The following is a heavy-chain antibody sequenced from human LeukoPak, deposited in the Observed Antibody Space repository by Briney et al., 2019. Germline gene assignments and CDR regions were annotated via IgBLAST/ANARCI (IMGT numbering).Heavy chain of an antibody. Sequence: GGSLRLSCAASGFTFSSYAMSWVRQAPGKGLEWVSAISGSGGSTYYADSVKGRFTISRDNSKNTLYLQMDSLRAEDSAVFYCAKGGWGVPTARGLDYWGQGTLVTVS. D-gene: IGHD2-2*01. CDR2: ISGSGGST. CDR1: GFTFSSYA. CDR3: AKGGWGVPTARGLDY. V-gene: IGHV3-23*01. J-gene: IGHJ4*02.